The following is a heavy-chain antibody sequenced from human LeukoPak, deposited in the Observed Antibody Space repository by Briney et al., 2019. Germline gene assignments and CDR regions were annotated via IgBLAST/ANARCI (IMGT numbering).Heavy chain of an antibody. J-gene: IGHJ3*02. CDR2: ISWNSGSI. V-gene: IGHV3-9*01. CDR3: AKDKGSSSWYQKFGDAFDI. CDR1: GFTFDDYA. D-gene: IGHD6-13*01. Sequence: HPGRSLRLSCAASGFTFDDYAMHWVRQAPGKGLEWVSGISWNSGSIGYVDSVKGRFTISRDNAKNSLYLQMNCLRAEDTALYYCAKDKGSSSWYQKFGDAFDIWGQGTVVTVSS.